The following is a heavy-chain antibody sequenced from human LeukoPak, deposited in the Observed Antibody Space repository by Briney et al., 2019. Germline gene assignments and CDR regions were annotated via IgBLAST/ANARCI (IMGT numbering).Heavy chain of an antibody. D-gene: IGHD3-22*01. CDR1: GFTFSSYS. Sequence: GGSLRLSCAASGFTFSSYSMNWVRQAPGKGLEWVSSISSSSCYIYYADSVKGRFTISRDNAKNSLYLQMNSLRAEDTAVYYCARDTIPTYYYDSSGYSPFDYWGQGTLVTVSS. V-gene: IGHV3-21*01. CDR2: ISSSSCYI. J-gene: IGHJ4*02. CDR3: ARDTIPTYYYDSSGYSPFDY.